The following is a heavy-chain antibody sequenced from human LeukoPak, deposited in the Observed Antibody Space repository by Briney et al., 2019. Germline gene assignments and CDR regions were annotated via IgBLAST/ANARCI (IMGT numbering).Heavy chain of an antibody. Sequence: SQTLSLTCATSGDSVSSNSAAWNWIRQSPSRGLEWLGRTYYRSEWYSDSAVSVRSRITINPDTSKNQFSLQLNSVTPEDTAVYYCARDSAPGGDCYFDYWGQGTLVTVSS. CDR2: TYYRSEWYS. CDR1: GDSVSSNSAA. D-gene: IGHD2-21*02. CDR3: ARDSAPGGDCYFDY. J-gene: IGHJ4*02. V-gene: IGHV6-1*01.